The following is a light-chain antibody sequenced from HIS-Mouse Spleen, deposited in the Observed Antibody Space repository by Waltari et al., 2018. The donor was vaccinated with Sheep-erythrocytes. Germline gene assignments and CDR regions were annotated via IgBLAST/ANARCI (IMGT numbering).Light chain of an antibody. CDR3: QQRSNWYT. V-gene: IGKV3D-20*02. J-gene: IGKJ2*01. CDR2: GAS. CDR1: QSVSSSY. Sequence: EIVLTQSPGTLSLSPGERATLSCRASQSVSSSYLAWYQQKPGQAPRLLIYGASSRATGIPDRFSGSESGTDFTLTISRLEPEDVAVYYCQQRSNWYTFGQGTKLEIK.